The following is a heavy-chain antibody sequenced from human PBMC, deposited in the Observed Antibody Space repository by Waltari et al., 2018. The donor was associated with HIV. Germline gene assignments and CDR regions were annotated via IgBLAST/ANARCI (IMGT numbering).Heavy chain of an antibody. D-gene: IGHD3-3*01. CDR3: AKCLRRHDFWSGFVY. CDR2: ISWDGSTT. V-gene: IGHV3-43*01. Sequence: EVQLVESGGVVVQPGGSLRLSCAASGFSLDDYKMDWVRQVPGKGLEWVSVISWDGSTTYCADLVEGPFTLSRDISKNSLYLQMNSLRTEDTALYYCAKCLRRHDFWSGFVYWGQGTLVTVSS. J-gene: IGHJ4*02. CDR1: GFSLDDYK.